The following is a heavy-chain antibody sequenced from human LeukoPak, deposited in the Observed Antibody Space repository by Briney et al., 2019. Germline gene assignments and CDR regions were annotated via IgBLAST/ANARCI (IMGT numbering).Heavy chain of an antibody. CDR3: ARGLGNFPPGGY. V-gene: IGHV4-34*01. D-gene: IGHD1-1*01. CDR1: GGSFSGYY. CDR2: INHSGST. J-gene: IGHJ4*02. Sequence: SETRSLTCAVYGGSFSGYYWSWIRQPPGKGLEWVGEINHSGSTNYNPSLKSRVTISVDTSKNQFSLKLSSVTAADTAVYYCARGLGNFPPGGYWGQGTLVTVSS.